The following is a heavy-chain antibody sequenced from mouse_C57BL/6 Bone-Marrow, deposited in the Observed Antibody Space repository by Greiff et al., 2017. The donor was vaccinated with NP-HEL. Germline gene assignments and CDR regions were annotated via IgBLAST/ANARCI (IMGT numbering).Heavy chain of an antibody. J-gene: IGHJ3*01. D-gene: IGHD1-2*01. CDR3: ARQITTAVGGFAY. Sequence: EVKLVESGGGLVQPGGSLKLSCAASGFTFSDYYMYWVRQTPEQRLEWVAYIRLGGGSTYYLDTVKGRFTLSRGTAKNTLYLQMSRLKSEDTAMYYCARQITTAVGGFAYWGQGTLVTVSA. CDR2: IRLGGGST. CDR1: GFTFSDYY. V-gene: IGHV5-12*01.